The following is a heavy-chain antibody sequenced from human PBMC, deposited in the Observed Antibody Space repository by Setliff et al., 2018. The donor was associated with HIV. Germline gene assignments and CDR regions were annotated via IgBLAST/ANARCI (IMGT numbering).Heavy chain of an antibody. CDR3: ARVTWIQLWLGWFDP. V-gene: IGHV4-31*03. J-gene: IGHJ5*02. CDR1: GDSIRSGGYY. CDR2: IHYSGSS. Sequence: SETLSLTCTVSGDSIRSGGYYWSWIRQHPGKGLEWIGYIHYSGSSYYNPSLRSRVTISVDTSKNQFSLKLGSVTAADTAVYFCARVTWIQLWLGWFDPWGQGTLVTVSS. D-gene: IGHD5-18*01.